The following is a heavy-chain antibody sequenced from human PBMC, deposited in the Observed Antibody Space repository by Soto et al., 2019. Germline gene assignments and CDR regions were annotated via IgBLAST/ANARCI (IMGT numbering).Heavy chain of an antibody. CDR2: MNPNSGNT. V-gene: IGHV1-8*01. J-gene: IGHJ4*02. Sequence: QVQLVQSGAEVKKPGASVKVSCKASGYTFTSYDINWVRQATGQGLEWMGWMNPNSGNTGYAQKFQGRVTMTRNTSIGAAYVEVSSRKSEETAVYDCERGTVTRNDYRGQGTRVTGSS. D-gene: IGHD4-4*01. CDR1: GYTFTSYD. CDR3: ERGTVTRNDY.